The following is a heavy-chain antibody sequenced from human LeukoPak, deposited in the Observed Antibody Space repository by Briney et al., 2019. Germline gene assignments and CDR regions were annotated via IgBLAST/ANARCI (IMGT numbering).Heavy chain of an antibody. D-gene: IGHD4-11*01. J-gene: IGHJ4*02. CDR2: VFNDGSNQ. Sequence: GGSLRLSCAASKFTFSHYGMHWVRQAPGKGLEWVAGVFNDGSNQYYADAVKGRFTVPRENSQNMLYLQMNSLRPEDTAVYYCAKDAERGFDYSNSLQKWGQGTLVTVSS. V-gene: IGHV3-33*03. CDR3: AKDAERGFDYSNSLQK. CDR1: KFTFSHYG.